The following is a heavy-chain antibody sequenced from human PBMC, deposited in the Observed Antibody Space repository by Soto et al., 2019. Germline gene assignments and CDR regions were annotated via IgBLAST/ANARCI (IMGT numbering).Heavy chain of an antibody. V-gene: IGHV1-18*01. D-gene: IGHD3-16*01. CDR1: CFIFFKYG. J-gene: IGHJ6*02. CDR3: VMVDNYVTPTPQDV. Sequence: ASVKGSCKASCFIFFKYGIAWVRQAPGQGLEWMGWISPYTGNTHSASKVQGRLTMTTDTSTSTAYMDLGSLTSDDTAVYYCVMVDNYVTPTPQDVWGQGTTVTVSS. CDR2: ISPYTGNT.